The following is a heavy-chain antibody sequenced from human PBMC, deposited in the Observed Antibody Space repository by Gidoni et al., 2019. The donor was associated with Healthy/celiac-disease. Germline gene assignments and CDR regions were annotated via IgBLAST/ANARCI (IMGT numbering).Heavy chain of an antibody. CDR2: ISYDGSNK. V-gene: IGHV3-30-3*01. D-gene: IGHD5-12*01. Sequence: QVQLVESGGGVVQPGRSLRPSCAASGFTFSSYAMHWVRQAPGKGLEWVAVISYDGSNKYYADSVKGRFTISRDNSKNTLYLQMNSLRAEDTAVYYCARGHARYGGYVRFPVDYWGQGTLVTVSS. CDR3: ARGHARYGGYVRFPVDY. J-gene: IGHJ4*02. CDR1: GFTFSSYA.